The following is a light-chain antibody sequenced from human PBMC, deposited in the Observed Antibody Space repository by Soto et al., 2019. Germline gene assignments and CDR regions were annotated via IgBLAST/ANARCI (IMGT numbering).Light chain of an antibody. J-gene: IGKJ2*01. Sequence: ENVLTQSPGTLPLSPGEGATLSCRASQSVSNNNLAWYQQKPGQTPRLLIYGVSSRSTGIPDRFSGSGSGTDFTLTISRLEPGDFAVYYCQKDGGSPLYTFGQGTKLQIK. CDR3: QKDGGSPLYT. CDR1: QSVSNNN. CDR2: GVS. V-gene: IGKV3-20*01.